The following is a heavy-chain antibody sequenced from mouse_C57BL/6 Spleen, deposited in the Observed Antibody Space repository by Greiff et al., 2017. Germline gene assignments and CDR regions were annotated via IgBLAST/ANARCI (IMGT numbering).Heavy chain of an antibody. Sequence: VKLMESGAELVRPGTSVKVSCKASGYAFTNYLIEWVKQRPGQGLEWIGVINPGSGGTNYNEKFKGKATLTADKSSSTAYRQLSSLTSEDSAVYLCASGGTGTGDYWGQGTTLTVSS. J-gene: IGHJ2*01. CDR2: INPGSGGT. D-gene: IGHD4-1*01. CDR3: ASGGTGTGDY. V-gene: IGHV1-54*01. CDR1: GYAFTNYL.